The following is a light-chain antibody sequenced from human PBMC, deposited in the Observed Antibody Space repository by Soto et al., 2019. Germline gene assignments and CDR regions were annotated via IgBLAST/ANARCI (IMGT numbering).Light chain of an antibody. CDR3: QQYSNRPLT. CDR1: QSVESR. J-gene: IGKJ4*01. Sequence: VITQSPFTLTVPPAEIALFSCMSSQSVESRLAWYQQKPGQAPRLLIYGASTGATGIPDRFSGSGSGTDFTLTISSLQSEDFAVYYCQQYSNRPLTFGEGTQVEIK. V-gene: IGKV3-15*01. CDR2: GAS.